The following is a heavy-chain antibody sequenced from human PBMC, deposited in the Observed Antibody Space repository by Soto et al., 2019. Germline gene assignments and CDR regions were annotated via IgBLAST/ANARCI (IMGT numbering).Heavy chain of an antibody. CDR3: AKAYYDSSGYLIRLDY. J-gene: IGHJ4*02. Sequence: ASVKVSCKASGYTFTSYAMHWVRQAPGQRLEWMGWINAGNGNTKYSQKFQGRVTITRDTSASTAYMELSSLRSEDTAVYYCAKAYYDSSGYLIRLDYWGQGTLVTVSS. D-gene: IGHD3-22*01. V-gene: IGHV1-3*01. CDR1: GYTFTSYA. CDR2: INAGNGNT.